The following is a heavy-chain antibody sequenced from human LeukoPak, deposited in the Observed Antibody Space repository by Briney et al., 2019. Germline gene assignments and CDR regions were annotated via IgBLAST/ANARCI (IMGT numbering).Heavy chain of an antibody. V-gene: IGHV4-39*07. CDR1: GGSISSSSYY. J-gene: IGHJ4*02. CDR3: ARAPYSSSFLDY. CDR2: IYHSGST. Sequence: SGTLSLTCTVSGGSISSSSYYWGWIRQPPGKGLEWIGEIYHSGSTNYNPSLKSRVTISVDKSKNQFSLKLSSVTAADTAVYYCARAPYSSSFLDYWGQGTLVTVSS. D-gene: IGHD6-6*01.